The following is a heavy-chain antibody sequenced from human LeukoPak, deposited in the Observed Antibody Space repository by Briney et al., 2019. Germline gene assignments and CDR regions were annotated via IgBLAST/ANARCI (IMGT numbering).Heavy chain of an antibody. J-gene: IGHJ6*03. CDR1: GASISSGSYY. D-gene: IGHD5-18*01. Sequence: SETLSLTCTVSGASISSGSYYWSWIRQPAGKGLEWIGRIYTSGSTNYSPSLKTRVTISVDRSKNQFSLKLSSVTAADTAVYYCARHRKGRGYSYGYNYYYYMDVWGKGTTVTISS. V-gene: IGHV4-61*02. CDR3: ARHRKGRGYSYGYNYYYYMDV. CDR2: IYTSGST.